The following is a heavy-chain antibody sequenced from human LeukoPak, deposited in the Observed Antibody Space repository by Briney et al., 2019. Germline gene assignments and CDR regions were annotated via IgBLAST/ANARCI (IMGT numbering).Heavy chain of an antibody. CDR1: GYTFTGYY. CDR2: IKPNSGGT. Sequence: ASVKVSCKASGYTFTGYYMHWVRQAPGQGLEWMGWIKPNSGGTNYAQKFQGRVTMTRDTSISTAYMELSRLRSDDTAVYYCAREGSGWRLFDPWGQGTLVTVSS. J-gene: IGHJ5*02. D-gene: IGHD6-19*01. V-gene: IGHV1-2*02. CDR3: AREGSGWRLFDP.